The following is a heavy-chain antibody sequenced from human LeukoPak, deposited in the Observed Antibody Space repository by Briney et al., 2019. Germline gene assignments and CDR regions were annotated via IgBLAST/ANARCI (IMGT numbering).Heavy chain of an antibody. CDR3: ARGGEYSSSWYSLFDY. CDR1: GFTVSSNY. CDR2: IYSDGST. V-gene: IGHV3-53*01. J-gene: IGHJ4*02. Sequence: GGSLRLSCAASGFTVSSNYMSWVRQAPGKGLEWVSVIYSDGSTYSADSVKGRFTISRDNSKNTLYLQMNSLRAEDTAVYYCARGGEYSSSWYSLFDYWGQGTLVTVSS. D-gene: IGHD6-13*01.